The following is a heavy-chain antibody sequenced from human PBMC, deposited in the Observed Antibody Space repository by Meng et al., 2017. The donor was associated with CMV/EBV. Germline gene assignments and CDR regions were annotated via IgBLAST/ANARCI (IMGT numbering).Heavy chain of an antibody. J-gene: IGHJ4*02. V-gene: IGHV4-59*01. Sequence: SETLSLTCTVSGGSISSYYWSWIRQPPGKGLEWIGYIYYSGSTNYNPSLKSRVTISVDTSKNQLSLKLSSVTAADTAVYYCARGTEDYDFWLDYWGQGTLVTVSS. CDR3: ARGTEDYDFWLDY. D-gene: IGHD3-3*01. CDR2: IYYSGST. CDR1: GGSISSYY.